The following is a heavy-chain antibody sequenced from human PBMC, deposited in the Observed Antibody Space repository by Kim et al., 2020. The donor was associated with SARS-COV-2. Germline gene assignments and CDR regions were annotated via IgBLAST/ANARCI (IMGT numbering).Heavy chain of an antibody. Sequence: GGSLRLSCAASGFTFSSYAMHWVRQAPGKGLEWVAVISYDGSNKYYADSVKGRFTISRDNSKNTLYLQMNSLRAEDTAVYYCAREFHDYVWGSYRYTFDYWGQGTLVTVSS. V-gene: IGHV3-30-3*01. CDR2: ISYDGSNK. J-gene: IGHJ4*02. D-gene: IGHD3-16*02. CDR3: AREFHDYVWGSYRYTFDY. CDR1: GFTFSSYA.